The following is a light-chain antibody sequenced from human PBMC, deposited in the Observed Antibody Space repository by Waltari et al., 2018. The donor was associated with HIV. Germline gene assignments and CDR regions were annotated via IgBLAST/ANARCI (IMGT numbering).Light chain of an antibody. CDR1: SFNIGGNS. CDR3: AAWDDSLNGVL. Sequence: QSVLTQPPSASGTPGQRVTMSCSGSSFNIGGNSVNWYQQLPGTAPKLLIFGNNERPAGVPDRFSGSKSGTSASLAISGLQSEDEADYYCAAWDDSLNGVLFGGGTKLTVL. CDR2: GNN. V-gene: IGLV1-44*01. J-gene: IGLJ2*01.